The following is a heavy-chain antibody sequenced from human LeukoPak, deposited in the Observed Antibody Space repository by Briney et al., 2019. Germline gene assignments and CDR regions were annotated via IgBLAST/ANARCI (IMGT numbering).Heavy chain of an antibody. CDR1: GYTFTSYG. CDR3: ATDTNVGATRLVAFDI. Sequence: GASVKVSCKASGYTFTSYGISWVRQAPGQGLEWMGWISAYNGDTNYAQKLQGRVTMTTDTSTSTAYMELSSLRSEDTAVYYCATDTNVGATRLVAFDIWGQGTMVTVSS. D-gene: IGHD1-26*01. J-gene: IGHJ3*02. CDR2: ISAYNGDT. V-gene: IGHV1-18*01.